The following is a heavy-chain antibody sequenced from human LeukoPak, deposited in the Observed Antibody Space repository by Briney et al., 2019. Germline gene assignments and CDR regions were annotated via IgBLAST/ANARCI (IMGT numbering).Heavy chain of an antibody. J-gene: IGHJ4*02. CDR1: GGSFSGYY. D-gene: IGHD4-17*01. V-gene: IGHV4-59*01. CDR2: IYYSGST. CDR3: ARGEYYGDYLDY. Sequence: SETLSLTCAVYGGSFSGYYWSWIRQPPGKGLEWIGYIYYSGSTNYNPSLKSRVTISVDTSKNQFSLKLSSVTAADTAVYYCARGEYYGDYLDYWGQGTLVTVSS.